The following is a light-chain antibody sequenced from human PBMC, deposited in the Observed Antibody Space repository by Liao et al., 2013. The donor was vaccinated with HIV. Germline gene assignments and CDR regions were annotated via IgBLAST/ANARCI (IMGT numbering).Light chain of an antibody. CDR3: QAWDSDTVV. J-gene: IGLJ2*01. CDR1: TLGEKY. V-gene: IGLV3-1*01. CDR2: EDS. Sequence: YDLTQPPSVSVSPGQTASITCSGDTLGEKYVTWYQQRPGQSPVVVIYEDSKRPSGIPERFSGSNSGNTATLTISGTQTLDEAAYYCQAWDSDTVVFGGGTKLTVL.